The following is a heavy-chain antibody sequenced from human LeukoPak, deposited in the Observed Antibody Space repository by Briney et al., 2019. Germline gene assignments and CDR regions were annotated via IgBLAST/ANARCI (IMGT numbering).Heavy chain of an antibody. CDR2: ISYDGSNK. J-gene: IGHJ4*02. CDR1: GFTFSSYA. Sequence: GGSLRLSCAASGFTFSSYAMHWVRQAPGKGLEWVAVISYDGSNKYYADSVKGRFTISRDNSKNTLYLQMNSLRAEDTAVYYLGGVGDYGDYYFDYWREPTMVTDCS. V-gene: IGHV3-30-3*01. CDR3: GGVGDYGDYYFDY. D-gene: IGHD4-17*01.